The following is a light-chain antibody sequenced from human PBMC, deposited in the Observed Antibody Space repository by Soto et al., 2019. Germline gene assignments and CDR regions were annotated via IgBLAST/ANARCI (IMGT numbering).Light chain of an antibody. J-gene: IGKJ1*01. V-gene: IGKV1-39*01. CDR1: QSISSY. Sequence: DIQITQSPASLSSYLLDIVTITCRASQSISSYLNWYQQKPGKAPKLLIYAASSLQSGVPSRFSGSGSGTDFTLTISSLQPEDFATYYCQQSYSTPRTFGQGTKV. CDR3: QQSYSTPRT. CDR2: AAS.